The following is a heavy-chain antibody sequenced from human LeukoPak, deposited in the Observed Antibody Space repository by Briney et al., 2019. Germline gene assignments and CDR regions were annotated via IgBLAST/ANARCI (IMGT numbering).Heavy chain of an antibody. V-gene: IGHV3-7*01. CDR2: IKQDGSEK. CDR3: ARDTYCSSTSCYRYYYYYYMDV. D-gene: IGHD2-2*02. J-gene: IGHJ6*03. Sequence: GGSLRLSCAASGFTFSSYWMSWVHQAPGKGLEWVANIKQDGSEKYYVDSVKGRFTISRDNAKNSLYLQMNSLRAEDTAVYYCARDTYCSSTSCYRYYYYYYMDVWGKGTTVTVSS. CDR1: GFTFSSYW.